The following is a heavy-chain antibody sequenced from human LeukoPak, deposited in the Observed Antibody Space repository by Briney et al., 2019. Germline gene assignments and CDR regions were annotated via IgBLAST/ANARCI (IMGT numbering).Heavy chain of an antibody. CDR3: ARRLTQYDCFDP. CDR1: GDSVSSNSVT. J-gene: IGHJ5*02. CDR2: TYYRSTWYN. V-gene: IGHV6-1*01. Sequence: SQTLSLTCAISGDSVSSNSVTWHWLRQSPSRGVEWLGRTYYRSTWYNDYAVSVRGRITVNPDTSKNQFSLHLNSVTPEDTAVYYCARRLTQYDCFDPWGQGILVTVSS. D-gene: IGHD2-2*01.